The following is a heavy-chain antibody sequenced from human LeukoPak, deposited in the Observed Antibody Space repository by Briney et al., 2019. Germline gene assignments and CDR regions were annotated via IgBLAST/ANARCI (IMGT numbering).Heavy chain of an antibody. V-gene: IGHV3-7*01. CDR2: IKQDGSEK. CDR1: GFTFSSYW. Sequence: GGSLRLSCAASGFTFSSYWMSWVRQAPGKGLEWVANIKQDGSEKYYVDSVKGRFTISRDNAKNSLYLQMNSLRAEDTAVYYCAREGYYYDSSGYGMDVWGQGTTVTVSS. J-gene: IGHJ6*02. CDR3: AREGYYYDSSGYGMDV. D-gene: IGHD3-22*01.